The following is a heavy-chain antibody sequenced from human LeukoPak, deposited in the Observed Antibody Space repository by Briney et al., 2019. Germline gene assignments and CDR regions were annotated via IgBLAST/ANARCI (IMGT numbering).Heavy chain of an antibody. V-gene: IGHV3-23*01. CDR2: ISGSGGST. J-gene: IGHJ4*02. Sequence: PGGSLRLSCAASGFTFSSYAMHWVRQAPGKGLEWVSAISGSGGSTYYADSVKGRFTISRDNSKNTLYLQMNSLRAEDTAVYYCAKDRRYDTGFDYWGQGTLVTVSS. CDR3: AKDRRYDTGFDY. D-gene: IGHD5-12*01. CDR1: GFTFSSYA.